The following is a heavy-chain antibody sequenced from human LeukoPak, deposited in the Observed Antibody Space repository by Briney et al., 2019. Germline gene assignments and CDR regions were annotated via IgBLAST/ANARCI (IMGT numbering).Heavy chain of an antibody. CDR2: MNPNSGNT. Sequence: GASVKVSCKASGYTFTSYDINWVRQATGQGLEWMGWMNPNSGNTGYAQKFQGRVTMTMNTSISTAYMELSSLRSEDTAVYYCARGVGYCSSTSCFYNWFDPWGQGTLVTVSS. J-gene: IGHJ5*02. D-gene: IGHD2-2*03. CDR1: GYTFTSYD. CDR3: ARGVGYCSSTSCFYNWFDP. V-gene: IGHV1-8*01.